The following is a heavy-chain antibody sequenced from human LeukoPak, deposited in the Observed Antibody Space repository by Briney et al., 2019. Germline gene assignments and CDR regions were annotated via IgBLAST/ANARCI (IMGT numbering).Heavy chain of an antibody. CDR2: KWYDGSNK. J-gene: IGHJ4*02. Sequence: AGGSLRLSCAASGFTFSNYGMHWVRQAPGKGLEWVAVKWYDGSNKYYADSVKGRFTISRDNSKNTLYLQMNSLRAEDTAVYYCASGPTGSGSSPDLDFDYWGQGTLVTVSS. V-gene: IGHV3-33*08. D-gene: IGHD3-10*01. CDR3: ASGPTGSGSSPDLDFDY. CDR1: GFTFSNYG.